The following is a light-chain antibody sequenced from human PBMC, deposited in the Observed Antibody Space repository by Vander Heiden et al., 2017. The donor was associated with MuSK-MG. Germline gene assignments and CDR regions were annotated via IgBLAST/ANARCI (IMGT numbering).Light chain of an antibody. V-gene: IGLV1-47*01. CDR3: AAWDDSCL. Sequence: QSVLTQPPSASGTPGQRVTISCSGSSSNIGSNYVYWYQQLPGTAPKLLIYRNNQRPSGVPDRFSGSKYGTSASLAISGLRSEDEAYYYYAAWDDSCLFGGGTKMTVL. CDR2: RNN. J-gene: IGLJ2*01. CDR1: SSNIGSNY.